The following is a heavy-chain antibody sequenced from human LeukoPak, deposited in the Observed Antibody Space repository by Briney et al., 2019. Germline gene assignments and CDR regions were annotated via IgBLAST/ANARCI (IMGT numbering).Heavy chain of an antibody. V-gene: IGHV1-69*02. CDR2: IIPILGIA. CDR3: ARLNYGMDV. Sequence: GSSVKVSCKASGGTFSSYTISWVRQAPGQGLEWMGRIIPILGIANYAQKFQGRVTITADKSTSTAYMEPISLRSEDTAVYYGARLNYGMDVWGQGTTVTVSS. J-gene: IGHJ6*02. CDR1: GGTFSSYT.